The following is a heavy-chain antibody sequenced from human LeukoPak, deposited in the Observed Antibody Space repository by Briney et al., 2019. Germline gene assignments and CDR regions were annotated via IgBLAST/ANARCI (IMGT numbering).Heavy chain of an antibody. CDR2: INPNNGNT. D-gene: IGHD3-3*01. V-gene: IGHV1-8*01. J-gene: IGHJ6*01. CDR3: AIGAKAPNYDFWGRPFYCYGMDG. Sequence: ASVKVSCKASGYTFTSHDINWVRQATGQGLEWMGWINPNNGNTNNAQKFQGRVVMTRNTSISTAYMELRSLRSDDTAVYYCAIGAKAPNYDFWGRPFYCYGMDGWGQGTSVTV. CDR1: GYTFTSHD.